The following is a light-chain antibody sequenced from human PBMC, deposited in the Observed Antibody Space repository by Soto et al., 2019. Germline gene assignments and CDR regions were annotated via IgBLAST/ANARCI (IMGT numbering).Light chain of an antibody. CDR2: QVT. V-gene: IGLV2-14*01. J-gene: IGLJ1*01. Sequence: QSALTQPASVSGSLGQSITISCTGTTRDIAGYNYISWYQQLPGKAPKLMIYQVTIRPSGISNRFSGSKSGNTASLTISGLQAEDEADYYCCLYAVTFYVFGTGTKVTVL. CDR1: TRDIAGYNY. CDR3: CLYAVTFYV.